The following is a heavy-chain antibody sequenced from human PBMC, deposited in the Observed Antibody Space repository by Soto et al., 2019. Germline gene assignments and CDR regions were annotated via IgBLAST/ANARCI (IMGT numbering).Heavy chain of an antibody. CDR3: SRGGWELRFDP. CDR2: INHSGSP. CDR1: GGSFSGYY. V-gene: IGHV4-34*01. J-gene: IGHJ5*02. Sequence: QVQLQQWGAGLLKPSETLSLTCAVYGGSFSGYYWSWIRQPPGKGLEWIGEINHSGSPNYNPSLKGRVTMSVDTPKSQFPLRLTSVTAADTAVYYCSRGGWELRFDPWGQGTLVTVSS. D-gene: IGHD1-26*01.